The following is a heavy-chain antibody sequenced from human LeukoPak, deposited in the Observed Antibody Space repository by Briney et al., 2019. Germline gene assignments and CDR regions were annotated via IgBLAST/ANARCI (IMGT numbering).Heavy chain of an antibody. J-gene: IGHJ4*02. Sequence: GGSLRLSCAASGFTVSSNYLTWVRQAPGKGLEWVSVIYTGGNTYYLDSVKGRFTIFRDISKNTVYLQMNSLRAEDTAVYYCARVSGNSDKSRGGGFDYWGQGTLVTVSS. CDR2: IYTGGNT. CDR3: ARVSGNSDKSRGGGFDY. V-gene: IGHV3-53*01. D-gene: IGHD3-10*01. CDR1: GFTVSSNY.